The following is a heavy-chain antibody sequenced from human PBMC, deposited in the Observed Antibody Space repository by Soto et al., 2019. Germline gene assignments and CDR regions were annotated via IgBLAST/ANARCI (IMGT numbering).Heavy chain of an antibody. CDR2: IIPIFGTA. V-gene: IGHV1-69*13. CDR3: ARGRTYDYDSSGYYALNYYYYYGMDV. D-gene: IGHD3-22*01. CDR1: GGTFSSYA. Sequence: ASVKVSCKASGGTFSSYAISWVRQAPGQGLEWMGGIIPIFGTANYAQKFQGRVTITADESTSTAYMELSSLRSEDTAVYYCARGRTYDYDSSGYYALNYYYYYGMDVWGQGTTVTVSS. J-gene: IGHJ6*02.